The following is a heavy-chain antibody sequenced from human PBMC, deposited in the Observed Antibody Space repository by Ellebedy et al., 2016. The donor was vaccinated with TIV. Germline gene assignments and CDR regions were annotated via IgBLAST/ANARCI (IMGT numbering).Heavy chain of an antibody. CDR2: INPNSGGT. V-gene: IGHV1-2*04. Sequence: ASVKVSCKASGYTFTGYYMHWVRQAPGQGLEWMGWINPNSGGTNYAQKFQGWVTMTRDTSISTAYMELSRLRSDDTAVYYCARDAGVHYFDYWGQGTLVAVSS. CDR1: GYTFTGYY. CDR3: ARDAGVHYFDY. J-gene: IGHJ4*02. D-gene: IGHD3-10*01.